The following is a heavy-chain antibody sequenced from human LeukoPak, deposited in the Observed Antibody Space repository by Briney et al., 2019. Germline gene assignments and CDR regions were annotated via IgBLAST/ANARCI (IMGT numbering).Heavy chain of an antibody. CDR1: GFTFSSYE. CDR2: ISSSGSTI. J-gene: IGHJ4*02. CDR3: ARGGDSCTNGVCYRKVDY. V-gene: IGHV3-48*03. D-gene: IGHD2-8*01. Sequence: GGSLRLSCAASGFTFSSYEMNWVRQAPGKGLEWVSYISSSGSTIYYADSVKGRFTISRDNAKNSLYLQMNSLRAEDTAVYYCARGGDSCTNGVCYRKVDYWGQGTLVTVSS.